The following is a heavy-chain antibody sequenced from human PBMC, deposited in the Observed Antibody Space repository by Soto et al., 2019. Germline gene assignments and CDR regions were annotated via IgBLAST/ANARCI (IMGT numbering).Heavy chain of an antibody. Sequence: GASVKVSCKASGDIFSNYHIHWVRQAPRQGLEWMGVINPSGGYTTYAQRFQGRVTMTMDTSTSTLYMELASLRPADTALYYCAGELRFQEGWFDPWGQGTLVTVSS. V-gene: IGHV1-46*01. CDR1: GDIFSNYH. CDR2: INPSGGYT. CDR3: AGELRFQEGWFDP. J-gene: IGHJ5*02. D-gene: IGHD2-21*02.